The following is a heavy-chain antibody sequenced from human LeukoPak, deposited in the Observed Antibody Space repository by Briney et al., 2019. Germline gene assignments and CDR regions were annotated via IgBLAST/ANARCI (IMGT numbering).Heavy chain of an antibody. V-gene: IGHV1-2*02. D-gene: IGHD3-16*01. J-gene: IGHJ6*02. Sequence: ASVKVSCKASGYSFTAHYLHWVRQAPGQGPEWMGWINPHGVGSNYAQKFRDRVTMTTDTSISTLYMELSRLTSDDTAVYYCARQLRFGIDPGREGMDVWGHGTTVIVSS. CDR1: GYSFTAHY. CDR2: INPHGVGS. CDR3: ARQLRFGIDPGREGMDV.